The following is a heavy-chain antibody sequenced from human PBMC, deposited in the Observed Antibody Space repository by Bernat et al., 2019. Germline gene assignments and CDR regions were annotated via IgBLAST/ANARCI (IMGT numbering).Heavy chain of an antibody. J-gene: IGHJ4*02. D-gene: IGHD6-19*01. Sequence: EVQLVDSGGGLVQPGGSLRLSCAASGFTFSSYAMSWVRQAPGKGLEWVSAISGSGGSTYYTDSVKGRFTISRDNSKNTLYLQMNSLRAEDTAVYYCARNTGYSSGWYNDYWGQGTLVTVSS. CDR3: ARNTGYSSGWYNDY. V-gene: IGHV3-23*04. CDR1: GFTFSSYA. CDR2: ISGSGGST.